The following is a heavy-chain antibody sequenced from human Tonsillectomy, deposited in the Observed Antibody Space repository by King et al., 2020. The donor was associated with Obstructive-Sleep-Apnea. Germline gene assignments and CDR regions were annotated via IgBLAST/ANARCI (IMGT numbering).Heavy chain of an antibody. CDR2: IKQDGSEK. J-gene: IGHJ4*02. CDR3: VSWVPRDYQIYYFDS. V-gene: IGHV3-7*01. Sequence: VQLVESGGGLVQPGGSLRLSCAASGLTFSAYWMSWVRQAPEKGLEWVANIKQDGSEKYYVDSVKGRFTISRDNAKNSLYLQMNSLRAEDTAIYYCVSWVPRDYQIYYFDSWGQGTLVTVSS. D-gene: IGHD4-17*01. CDR1: GLTFSAYW.